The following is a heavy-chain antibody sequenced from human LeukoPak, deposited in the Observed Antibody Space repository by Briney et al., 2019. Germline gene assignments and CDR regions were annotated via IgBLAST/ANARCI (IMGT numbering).Heavy chain of an antibody. CDR2: INHSGST. J-gene: IGHJ4*02. D-gene: IGHD4-23*01. Sequence: SETLSLTCAVYGGSFSGDYWSWIRQPPGKGLEWIGEINHSGSTNYNPSLKSRVTISVDTSKNQFSLKLSSVTAADTAVYYCARVRLRWADFDYWGQGTLVTVSS. V-gene: IGHV4-34*01. CDR3: ARVRLRWADFDY. CDR1: GGSFSGDY.